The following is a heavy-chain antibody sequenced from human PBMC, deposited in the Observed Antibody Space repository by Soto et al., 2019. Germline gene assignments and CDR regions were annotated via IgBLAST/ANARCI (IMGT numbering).Heavy chain of an antibody. CDR3: ARGGNGIAAAGYYYYYYMDV. CDR1: GYTFTGYY. CDR2: INPNSGGT. Sequence: ASVKVSCKASGYTFTGYYMHWVRQAPGQGLEWMGWINPNSGGTNYAQKFQGWVTMTRDTSISTAYMELSRLRSDDPAVYYCARGGNGIAAAGYYYYYYMDVWGKGTTVTVSS. V-gene: IGHV1-2*04. J-gene: IGHJ6*03. D-gene: IGHD6-13*01.